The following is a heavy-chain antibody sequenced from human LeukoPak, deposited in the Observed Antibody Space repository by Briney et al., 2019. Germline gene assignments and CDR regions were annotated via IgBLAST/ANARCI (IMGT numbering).Heavy chain of an antibody. D-gene: IGHD3-22*01. V-gene: IGHV1-18*01. CDR1: GYTFTSYG. CDR2: ISAYNGNT. Sequence: ASVKVSCKASGYTFTSYGISWVRQAPGQGLEWMGWISAYNGNTNYAQKLQGRVTMTTDTSTSTAYMELRSLRSDDTAVYYCAREDYDSSCYYGMDVWGQGTTVTVSS. J-gene: IGHJ6*02. CDR3: AREDYDSSCYYGMDV.